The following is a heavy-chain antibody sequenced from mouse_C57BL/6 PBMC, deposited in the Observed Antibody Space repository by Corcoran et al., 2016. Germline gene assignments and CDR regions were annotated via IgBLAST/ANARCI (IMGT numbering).Heavy chain of an antibody. CDR1: GYTFTTYG. J-gene: IGHJ1*03. V-gene: IGHV9-3*01. Sequence: QIQLVQSGPELKKPGETVKISCKASGYTFTTYGMSWVKQAPGKGLKWMGWINTYSGVPTYADDFKGRFAFSLETSASTAYLQINNLKNGDTATYFCARSGYGSSGGYFDVWGTGTTVTVSS. D-gene: IGHD1-1*01. CDR3: ARSGYGSSGGYFDV. CDR2: INTYSGVP.